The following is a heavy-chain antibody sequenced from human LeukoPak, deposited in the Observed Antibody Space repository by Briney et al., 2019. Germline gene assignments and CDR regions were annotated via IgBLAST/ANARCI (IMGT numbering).Heavy chain of an antibody. CDR2: IYYSGST. D-gene: IGHD2-21*01. V-gene: IGHV4-39*07. CDR1: GASISSTTYY. J-gene: IGHJ3*02. CDR3: ARHAIDISTPRLDAFDI. Sequence: SETLSLTCTVSGASISSTTYYWGWIRQPPGKGLEWIGSIYYSGSTYYNPSLKSRVTISVDTSKNQFSLKLSSVTAADTAVYYCARHAIDISTPRLDAFDIWGQGTMVTVSS.